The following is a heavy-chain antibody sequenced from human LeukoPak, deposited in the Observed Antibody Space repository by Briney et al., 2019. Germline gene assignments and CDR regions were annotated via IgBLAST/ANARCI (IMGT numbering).Heavy chain of an antibody. CDR3: ARAPILTGYPTFDY. D-gene: IGHD3-9*01. CDR2: IYYSGST. V-gene: IGHV4-30-4*08. Sequence: TSETLSLTCTVSGGSISSGGYYWSWIRQHPGKGLEWIGYIYYSGSTYYNPSLKSRVTISVDTSKNQFSLKLSSVTAADTAVYYCARAPILTGYPTFDYWGQGTLVTVSS. CDR1: GGSISSGGYY. J-gene: IGHJ4*02.